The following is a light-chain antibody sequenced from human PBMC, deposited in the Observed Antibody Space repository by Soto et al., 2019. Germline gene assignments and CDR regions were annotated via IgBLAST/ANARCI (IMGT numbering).Light chain of an antibody. CDR3: QDYGSAPFT. J-gene: IGKJ3*01. CDR1: QSFSSSY. CDR2: GAS. Sequence: EIVLTQSPGTLSLSPGERATLSCRASQSFSSSYLAWYQQKPGQAPRLLIYGASSRATGIPGRFSGSGSGTGFHLTLSNLEPEDFAMYYCQDYGSAPFTFGPGTKVD. V-gene: IGKV3-20*01.